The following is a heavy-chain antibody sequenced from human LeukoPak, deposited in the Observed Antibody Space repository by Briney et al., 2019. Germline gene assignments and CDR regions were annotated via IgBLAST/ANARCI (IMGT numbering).Heavy chain of an antibody. Sequence: SETLSLTCTVSGGSISNYYWSWIRQPPGKGLEWIGYIYYSGSTNYNPSLKSRVTISVDTSKNQFSLKLSSVTAADTAVYYCARGSSSGWYDYWGQGTLVTVSS. CDR2: IYYSGST. D-gene: IGHD6-19*01. CDR1: GGSISNYY. CDR3: ARGSSSGWYDY. J-gene: IGHJ4*02. V-gene: IGHV4-59*01.